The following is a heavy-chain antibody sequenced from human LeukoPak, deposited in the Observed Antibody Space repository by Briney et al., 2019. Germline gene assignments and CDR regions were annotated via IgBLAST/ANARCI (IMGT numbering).Heavy chain of an antibody. CDR3: ARGVWVAAAGNWFDP. Sequence: GESLRISCKGSGYSFTSYLISWVRQMPGKGLEWMGRIDPSDSYTNYSPSFQGHVTISADKSISTAYLQWSSLKASDTAMYYCARGVWVAAAGNWFDPWGQGTLVTVSS. J-gene: IGHJ5*02. V-gene: IGHV5-10-1*01. CDR2: IDPSDSYT. CDR1: GYSFTSYL. D-gene: IGHD6-13*01.